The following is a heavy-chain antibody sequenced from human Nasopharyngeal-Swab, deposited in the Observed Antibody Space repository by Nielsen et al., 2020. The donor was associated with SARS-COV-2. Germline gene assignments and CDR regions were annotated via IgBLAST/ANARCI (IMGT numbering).Heavy chain of an antibody. CDR2: INHSGSN. CDR3: ARCIAAAGPAPDY. Sequence: SETLSLTCAVYGGSFSGYYWSWIRQPPGKGLEWIGAINHSGSNNYNPSPKRRVTISVSTSKNQFSLKLSYVTAADTAVYYCARCIAAAGPAPDYWGQGTLVTVSS. J-gene: IGHJ4*02. CDR1: GGSFSGYY. V-gene: IGHV4-34*01. D-gene: IGHD6-13*01.